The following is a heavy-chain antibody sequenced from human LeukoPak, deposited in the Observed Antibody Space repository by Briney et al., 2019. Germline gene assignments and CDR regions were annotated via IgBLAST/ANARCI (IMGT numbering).Heavy chain of an antibody. CDR3: VGNRYYFDY. D-gene: IGHD7-27*01. V-gene: IGHV4-59*01. CDR2: IYYSGST. J-gene: IGHJ4*02. CDR1: GGSISRYY. Sequence: SETLSLTCTVSGGSISRYYWSWIRQPPGKGLEWIGYIYYSGSTNYNPSLKSRVTISIDTSKNQFSLKLSSVTAADTAVYYCVGNRYYFDYWGQGTLATVSS.